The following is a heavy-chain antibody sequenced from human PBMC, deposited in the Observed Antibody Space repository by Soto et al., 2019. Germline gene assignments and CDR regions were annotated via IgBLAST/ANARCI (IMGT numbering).Heavy chain of an antibody. Sequence: SETLSLTCAVYGGSFIGYYWSWIRQPPGKGLEWIGEINHSGSTNYNPSLKSRVTISVGTSKNQFSLKLSSVTAADTAVYYCASSVVTGYYYMDVWGKGTTVTVSS. CDR1: GGSFIGYY. J-gene: IGHJ6*03. CDR3: ASSVVTGYYYMDV. CDR2: INHSGST. D-gene: IGHD2-8*02. V-gene: IGHV4-34*01.